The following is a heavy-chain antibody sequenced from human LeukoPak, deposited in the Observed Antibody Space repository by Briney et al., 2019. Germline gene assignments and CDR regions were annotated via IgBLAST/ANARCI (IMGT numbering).Heavy chain of an antibody. Sequence: PGRSLRLSCAASGFTFSSYAMHWVRQAPGKGLEWVAVISYDGSNKYYADSVKGRFTISRDNAKNSLDLQMNSLKTEDTAVYYCTTDTTVTTYRHYYYYGMDVWGQGTTVTVSS. CDR1: GFTFSSYA. CDR3: TTDTTVTTYRHYYYYGMDV. V-gene: IGHV3-30-3*01. D-gene: IGHD4-11*01. CDR2: ISYDGSNK. J-gene: IGHJ6*02.